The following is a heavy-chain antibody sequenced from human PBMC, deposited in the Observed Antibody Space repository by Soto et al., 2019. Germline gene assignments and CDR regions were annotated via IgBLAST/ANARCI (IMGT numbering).Heavy chain of an antibody. CDR3: ARVPDY. CDR1: AGSISSGSYY. CDR2: MYHSGST. Sequence: SETLSLTCTVSAGSISSGSYYWGWIRQPPGKGLEWIGYMYHSGSTYYNPSLKSRVTISIDRSKNQFSLKLSSVTAADTAVYYCARVPDYWGQGILVTVSS. J-gene: IGHJ4*02. D-gene: IGHD2-2*01. V-gene: IGHV4-30-2*01.